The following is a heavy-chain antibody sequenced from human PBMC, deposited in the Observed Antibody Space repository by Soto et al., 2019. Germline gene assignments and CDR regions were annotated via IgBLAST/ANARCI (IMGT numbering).Heavy chain of an antibody. D-gene: IGHD6-19*01. V-gene: IGHV3-30-3*01. CDR2: IPYDGSNK. Sequence: QVQLVESGGGVVQPGRSLRLSCAASGFTFSSYAMHWVRQAPGKGLEWVAVIPYDGSNKYYADSVKGRFTISRDNSKNTLYLQMNSLRAEDTAVYYCASIQWLPKPAYWGQGTLVTVSS. CDR1: GFTFSSYA. CDR3: ASIQWLPKPAY. J-gene: IGHJ4*02.